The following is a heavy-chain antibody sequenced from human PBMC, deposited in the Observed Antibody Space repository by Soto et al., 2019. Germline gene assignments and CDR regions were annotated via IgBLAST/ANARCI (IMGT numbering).Heavy chain of an antibody. D-gene: IGHD3-3*01. CDR2: ISGSDGKT. CDR1: GFSFGSYA. J-gene: IGHJ4*02. CDR3: ARWSYLDY. Sequence: VGSLRLSCAASGFSFGSYALSWVRQAPGKGLEWVSTISGSDGKTFYADSVKGRFSISRDTSQSTLYLQMNSLRADDTAMYYCARWSYLDYWGQGARVTVSS. V-gene: IGHV3-23*01.